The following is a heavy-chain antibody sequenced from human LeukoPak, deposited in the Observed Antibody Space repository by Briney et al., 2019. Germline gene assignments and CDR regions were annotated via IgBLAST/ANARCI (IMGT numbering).Heavy chain of an antibody. J-gene: IGHJ4*02. CDR3: ASTASVQPSFFDY. V-gene: IGHV1-69*01. D-gene: IGHD3-16*02. CDR1: GGTVSSYA. CDR2: IFPIFGTA. Sequence: GASVKVSCKASGGTVSSYAISWVRQAPGQGLEWMGGIFPIFGTANYAQKFQGRVTITADESTSTAYMELSSLRSEDTAVYYCASTASVQPSFFDYWGQGTLVTVSS.